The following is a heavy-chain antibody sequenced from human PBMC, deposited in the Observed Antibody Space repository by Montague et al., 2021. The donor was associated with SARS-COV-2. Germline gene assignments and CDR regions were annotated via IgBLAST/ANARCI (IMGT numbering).Heavy chain of an antibody. CDR2: FYYAGGT. Sequence: SETLSLTCTVSGGSVSRISSHWGWIRQPPGKGLEYIGSFYYAGGTQYNPSLKSRVTISVDTSNYQISLKMNSVTAADTAVYFCERLYGSSFDYWGQGTLVTVSS. V-gene: IGHV4-39*01. CDR1: GGSVSRISSH. J-gene: IGHJ4*02. CDR3: ERLYGSSFDY. D-gene: IGHD4-17*01.